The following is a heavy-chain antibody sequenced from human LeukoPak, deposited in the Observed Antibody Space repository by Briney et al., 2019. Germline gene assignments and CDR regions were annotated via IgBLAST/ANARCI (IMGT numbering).Heavy chain of an antibody. Sequence: GGSLRLSCAASGFAFGSSWMNWVRQAPGKGLEWVAKINPDGSEQDYVESVKGRFTISRDNAKNCVSLVMDTVSAGDTAVYFCARGQRSDSGYSPFDSWGQGTLVTVSS. CDR3: ARGQRSDSGYSPFDS. J-gene: IGHJ4*02. D-gene: IGHD3-22*01. CDR1: GFAFGSSW. V-gene: IGHV3-7*04. CDR2: INPDGSEQ.